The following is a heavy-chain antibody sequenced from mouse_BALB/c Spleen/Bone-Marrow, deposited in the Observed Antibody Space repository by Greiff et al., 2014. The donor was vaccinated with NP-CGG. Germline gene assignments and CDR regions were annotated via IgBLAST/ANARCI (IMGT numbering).Heavy chain of an antibody. Sequence: VKLVESGAELARPGASVKLSCTASGFTFTDYYINWVKQRPGQGLEWIGEIYPGSGNTYYDEKFKGKATLTADKSSSTAYMQLSSLTSEDSAVYFCARSDDGYPRDAMDYWGQGTSVTVSA. V-gene: IGHV1-77*01. J-gene: IGHJ4*01. CDR3: ARSDDGYPRDAMDY. CDR1: GFTFTDYY. D-gene: IGHD2-3*01. CDR2: IYPGSGNT.